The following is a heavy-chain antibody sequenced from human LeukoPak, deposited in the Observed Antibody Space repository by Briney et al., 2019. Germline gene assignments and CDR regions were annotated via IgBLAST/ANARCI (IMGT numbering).Heavy chain of an antibody. V-gene: IGHV3-30-3*01. J-gene: IGHJ4*02. CDR2: VSYDGSTK. D-gene: IGHD1-26*01. CDR1: GFTFSTYT. CDR3: AREFEATSNWGMTAH. Sequence: PGRSLRLSCEASGFTFSTYTMHWVRQAPGQGLEWVALVSYDGSTKYYGDSVMGRFSISRDNSENTLSLQMNSLRTEDTAVYYCAREFEATSNWGMTAHWGQGTLVTVSS.